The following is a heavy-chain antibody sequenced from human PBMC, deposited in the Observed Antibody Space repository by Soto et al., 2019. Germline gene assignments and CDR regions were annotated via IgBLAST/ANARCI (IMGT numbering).Heavy chain of an antibody. Sequence: PSETLSLTCTISGGSISVYYWSWIRQPPGQALEWIGYIYDSGSPYYNPSLRSRVIISADTSKSQFSLKLSSVTAADTAVYYCAREDGGYSNWGQGTLVTVSS. V-gene: IGHV4-59*12. CDR1: GGSISVYY. CDR3: AREDGGYSN. J-gene: IGHJ4*02. CDR2: IYDSGSP. D-gene: IGHD5-12*01.